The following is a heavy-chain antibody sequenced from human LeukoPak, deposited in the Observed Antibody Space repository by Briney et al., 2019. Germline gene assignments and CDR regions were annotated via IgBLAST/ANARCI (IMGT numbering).Heavy chain of an antibody. CDR2: IYWNDDK. J-gene: IGHJ4*02. V-gene: IGHV2-5*01. D-gene: IGHD3-10*01. CDR1: GFSLSTRGVG. Sequence: ESGPTLVNPTQTLTLTCTFSGFSLSTRGVGVGWIRQPPGKALEWLALIYWNDDKRYSPSLKSRLTITKDTSKNQVVLTMTNMDPVDTATYYCARPYYYGSGSYRTHFDYWGQGTLVTVSS. CDR3: ARPYYYGSGSYRTHFDY.